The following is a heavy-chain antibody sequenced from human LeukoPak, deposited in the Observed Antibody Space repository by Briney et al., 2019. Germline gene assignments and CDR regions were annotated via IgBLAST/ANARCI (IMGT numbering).Heavy chain of an antibody. Sequence: GGSLRLSCAASGFTFSSYWMSWVRQAPGKRLEWVANIKQDGSEKYYVDSVKGRFTISRDNAKNSLYLQMNSLRAEDTAVYYCARWDTAMALDVWGKGTTVTVSS. CDR3: ARWDTAMALDV. CDR2: IKQDGSEK. CDR1: GFTFSSYW. J-gene: IGHJ6*04. V-gene: IGHV3-7*01. D-gene: IGHD5-18*01.